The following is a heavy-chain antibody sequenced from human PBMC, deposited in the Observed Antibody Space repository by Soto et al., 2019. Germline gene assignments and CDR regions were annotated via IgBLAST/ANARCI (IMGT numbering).Heavy chain of an antibody. CDR2: MNPNSGNG. CDR1: GYAFNNND. V-gene: IGHV1-8*01. Sequence: GASVKVSCKASGYAFNNNDISWVRQATGQGLEWMGWMNPNSGNGGYAQKFQGRVTMTRDTSTSTAYMELSSLASDDTAIYYCARMATSGTLNWFDPWGQGTLVTVSS. J-gene: IGHJ5*02. CDR3: ARMATSGTLNWFDP.